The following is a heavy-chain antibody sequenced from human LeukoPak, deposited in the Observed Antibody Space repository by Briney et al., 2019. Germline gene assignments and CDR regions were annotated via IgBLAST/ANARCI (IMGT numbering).Heavy chain of an antibody. V-gene: IGHV3-23*01. D-gene: IGHD5-18*01. J-gene: IGHJ4*02. Sequence: GGTLRLSCAASGFTFSSYGMSWVRQAPGKGLEWVSTISGSGGSTYYADSVKGRFTISRDNAKNSLYLQMNSLRAEDTAVYYCARDAGYGYDRFDYWGQGTQVTVSS. CDR2: ISGSGGST. CDR1: GFTFSSYG. CDR3: ARDAGYGYDRFDY.